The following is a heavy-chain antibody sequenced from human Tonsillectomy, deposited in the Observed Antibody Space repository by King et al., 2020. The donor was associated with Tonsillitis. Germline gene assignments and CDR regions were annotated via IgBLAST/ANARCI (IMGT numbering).Heavy chain of an antibody. J-gene: IGHJ6*03. V-gene: IGHV3-20*04. Sequence: VQLVESGGGVVRPGGSLRLSCAASGFTFDDYGMSWVRQAPGKGLEWVSGINWNGGSTGYADSVKGRFTISRDNAKNSLYLQMNSLRAEDTALYYCARQGTMVRGVITPYHYMDVWGKATTVTVSS. CDR2: INWNGGST. CDR1: GFTFDDYG. CDR3: ARQGTMVRGVITPYHYMDV. D-gene: IGHD3-10*01.